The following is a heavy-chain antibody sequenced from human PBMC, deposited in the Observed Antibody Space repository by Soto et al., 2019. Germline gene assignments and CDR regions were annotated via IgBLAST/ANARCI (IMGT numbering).Heavy chain of an antibody. V-gene: IGHV3-15*07. Sequence: GGSLRLSCAASGFTFSNAWMNWVRQAPGKGLEWVGLIKSKTDGGTTDYAAPVKGRFTISRDDSKNTLYLQMNSLKTEDTAVYYCTTDSLSDLWSGYYHYYYGMDVWGQGTTVTVSS. D-gene: IGHD3-3*01. CDR3: TTDSLSDLWSGYYHYYYGMDV. CDR2: IKSKTDGGTT. CDR1: GFTFSNAW. J-gene: IGHJ6*02.